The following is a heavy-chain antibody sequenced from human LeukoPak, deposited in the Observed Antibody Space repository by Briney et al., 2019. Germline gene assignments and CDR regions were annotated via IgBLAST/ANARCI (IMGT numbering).Heavy chain of an antibody. V-gene: IGHV4-4*07. D-gene: IGHD6-13*01. Sequence: SETLFLTCTVSGGSITNYYWSWIRQPAGKGLEWIGRIYTSGSTDYNPSLKSRVTMSVDTSKNHFSLNLTSVTAADTAIYYCARSCAAAGKNWFDPWGQGTLVTVSS. CDR1: GGSITNYY. CDR3: ARSCAAAGKNWFDP. CDR2: IYTSGST. J-gene: IGHJ5*02.